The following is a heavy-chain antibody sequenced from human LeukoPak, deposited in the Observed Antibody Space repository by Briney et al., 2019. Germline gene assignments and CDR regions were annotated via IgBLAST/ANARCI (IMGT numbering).Heavy chain of an antibody. CDR3: ARDGGYCSSTSCYEGRYYYYGMDV. V-gene: IGHV3-33*01. Sequence: PGRSLRLSCAASGFTFSSYGMHWVRQAPGKGLEWVAVIWYDGSNKYYADSVKGRFTISRDNSKNTLYLQMNSLRAEDTAVYYCARDGGYCSSTSCYEGRYYYYGMDVWGQGTTVTVSS. CDR1: GFTFSSYG. J-gene: IGHJ6*02. D-gene: IGHD2-2*01. CDR2: IWYDGSNK.